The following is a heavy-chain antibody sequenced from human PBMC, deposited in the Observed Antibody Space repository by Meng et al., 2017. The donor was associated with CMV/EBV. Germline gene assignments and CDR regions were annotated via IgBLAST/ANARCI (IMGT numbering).Heavy chain of an antibody. CDR1: SYA. J-gene: IGHJ5*02. CDR3: AKDWIVVVPAAIDASYYWFDP. V-gene: IGHV3-23*01. D-gene: IGHD2-2*02. Sequence: SYAMSWVRQAPGKGLEWVSAISGSGGSTYYADSVKGRFTISRDNSKNTLYLQMNSLRAEDTAVYYCAKDWIVVVPAAIDASYYWFDPWGQGTLVTVSS. CDR2: ISGSGGST.